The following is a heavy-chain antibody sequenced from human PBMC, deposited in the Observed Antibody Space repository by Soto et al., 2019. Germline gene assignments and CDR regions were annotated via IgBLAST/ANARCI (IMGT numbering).Heavy chain of an antibody. CDR3: AREAVLVNGIDAYDI. CDR2: ITSSGSSM. J-gene: IGHJ3*02. CDR1: GFTFSSYY. V-gene: IGHV3-48*03. D-gene: IGHD2-21*01. Sequence: GESLTLSCAVSGFTFSSYYMNWVRQPPGKGLEWVSYITSSGSSMYSSDSVKGRFTISRDNAKNSLYLQVNSLRAEDTAVYYCAREAVLVNGIDAYDIWGQGTMVTVSS.